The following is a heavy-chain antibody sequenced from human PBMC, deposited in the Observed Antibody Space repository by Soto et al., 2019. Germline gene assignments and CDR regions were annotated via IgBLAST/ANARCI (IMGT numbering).Heavy chain of an antibody. J-gene: IGHJ4*02. CDR2: VVPMYDSV. V-gene: IGHV1-69*06. CDR3: ASWRSYSGSYCFDY. CDR1: GGTFNSYT. Sequence: VASVKVSCKASGGTFNSYTINWVRQAPGRGLEWVGQVVPMYDSVNYAENFQGRVTITADKSTKTAYMELTSLRSEDTALYFCASWRSYSGSYCFDYWGQGTLVTV. D-gene: IGHD1-26*01.